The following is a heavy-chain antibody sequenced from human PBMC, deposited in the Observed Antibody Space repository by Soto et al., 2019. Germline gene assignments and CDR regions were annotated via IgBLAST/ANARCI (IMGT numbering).Heavy chain of an antibody. CDR2: IHYSGST. Sequence: SETLSLTCTVSGCSISSNIYYWGWIRQPPGKGLEWIGNIHYSGSTYYDTSLKSRVNISVDTSKNHFSLKLSSVTAADMAVYYCASQHYYDSSGYYVGYWGQGTLVTVS. V-gene: IGHV4-39*01. J-gene: IGHJ4*02. D-gene: IGHD3-22*01. CDR3: ASQHYYDSSGYYVGY. CDR1: GCSISSNIYY.